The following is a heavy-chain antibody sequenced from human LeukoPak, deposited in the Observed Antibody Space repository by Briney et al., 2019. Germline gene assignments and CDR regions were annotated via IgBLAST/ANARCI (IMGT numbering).Heavy chain of an antibody. D-gene: IGHD4-17*01. Sequence: ASVKVSCKASGYTFTGYYMHWGRQAPGQGLELMGWINPNSGGTNYAQKFQGRVTMTRDTSISTAYMELSRLRSDDTAVYYCALISSTTVTYYWGQGTLVTVSS. CDR2: INPNSGGT. V-gene: IGHV1-2*02. CDR1: GYTFTGYY. J-gene: IGHJ4*02. CDR3: ALISSTTVTYY.